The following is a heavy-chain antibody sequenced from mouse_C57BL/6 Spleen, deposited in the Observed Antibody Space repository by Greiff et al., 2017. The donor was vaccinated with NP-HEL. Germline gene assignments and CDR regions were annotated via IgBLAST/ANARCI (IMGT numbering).Heavy chain of an antibody. Sequence: QVQLQQPGAELVRPGSSVKLSCKASGYTFTSYWMHWVKQRPIQGLEWIGNIDPSDSETYYNQKFKDKATLTVDKSSSTAYMQLSSLTSEDSAVYYCAKDYYGSSQYWYFDVWGTGTTVTVSS. CDR2: IDPSDSET. CDR1: GYTFTSYW. D-gene: IGHD1-1*01. V-gene: IGHV1-52*01. CDR3: AKDYYGSSQYWYFDV. J-gene: IGHJ1*03.